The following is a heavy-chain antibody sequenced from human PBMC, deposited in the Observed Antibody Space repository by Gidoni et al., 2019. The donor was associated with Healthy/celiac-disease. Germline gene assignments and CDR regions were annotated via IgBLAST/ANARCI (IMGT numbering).Heavy chain of an antibody. CDR1: GFSLSTSGMC. CDR2: IDWDDDK. V-gene: IGHV2-70*01. D-gene: IGHD5-12*01. J-gene: IGHJ3*02. Sequence: QVTLRESGPALVTPTQTLTLTCTFSGFSLSTSGMCVSWIRQPPGKALEWLALIDWDDDKYYSTSLKTRLTISKDTSKNQVVLTMTNMDPVDTATYYCARRISGYDSKSTRAFDIWGQGTMVTVSS. CDR3: ARRISGYDSKSTRAFDI.